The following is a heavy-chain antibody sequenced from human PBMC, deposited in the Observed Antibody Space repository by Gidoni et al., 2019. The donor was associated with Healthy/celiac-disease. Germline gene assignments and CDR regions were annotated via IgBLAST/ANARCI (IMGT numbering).Heavy chain of an antibody. CDR2: ISSSISYI. V-gene: IGHV3-21*01. J-gene: IGHJ3*02. CDR3: ARDVGGYYDSSGPDAFDI. Sequence: EVQLVESGGGLVKPGGSLRPSCAASGFTFSRYSMNWVRQAPGKGLEWVSSISSSISYIYYADSVKSRFTISRDNAKSSLYLQMSSLRAEDTAVYYCARDVGGYYDSSGPDAFDIWGQGTMVTVSS. D-gene: IGHD3-22*01. CDR1: GFTFSRYS.